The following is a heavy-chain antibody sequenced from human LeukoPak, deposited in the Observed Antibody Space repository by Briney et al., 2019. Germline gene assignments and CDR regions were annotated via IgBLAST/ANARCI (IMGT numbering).Heavy chain of an antibody. CDR2: TYYRSKWYN. Sequence: SQTLSLTCAISGDSVSSNSAAWNWIRQSPSRGLEWLGRTYYRSKWYNDYAVSVKSRITINPDTSKNQFSLQLNSVTPEDTAVYYCAREEYDILTGYLSPFDYWGQGTLVTVSS. J-gene: IGHJ4*02. D-gene: IGHD3-9*01. CDR3: AREEYDILTGYLSPFDY. V-gene: IGHV6-1*01. CDR1: GDSVSSNSAA.